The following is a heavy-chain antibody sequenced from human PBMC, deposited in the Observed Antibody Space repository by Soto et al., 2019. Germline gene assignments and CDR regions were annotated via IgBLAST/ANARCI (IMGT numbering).Heavy chain of an antibody. CDR2: IWYDGSNK. Sequence: GGSLRISCAASGFTFSSYGMHWVRQAPGKGLEWVAVIWYDGSNKYYADSVKGRFTISRDNSKNTLYLQMNSLRAEDTAVYYCARDYIASRSNYYYYYGMDVWGQGTTVTVSS. V-gene: IGHV3-33*01. CDR3: ARDYIASRSNYYYYYGMDV. J-gene: IGHJ6*02. CDR1: GFTFSSYG.